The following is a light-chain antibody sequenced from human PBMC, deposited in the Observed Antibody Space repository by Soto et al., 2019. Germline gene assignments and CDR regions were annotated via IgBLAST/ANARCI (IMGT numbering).Light chain of an antibody. J-gene: IGLJ2*01. V-gene: IGLV2-14*01. CDR3: CSYTTSSTRI. CDR1: NSDVGAYNY. Sequence: QSALTQPASVSGSPGQSITISCTGTNSDVGAYNYVSWYQQHSGKAPKLMIYDVSNRPSGVSNRFSGSKSGNTASLTISGLQAEDEADYYCCSYTTSSTRIFGGGTKVTVL. CDR2: DVS.